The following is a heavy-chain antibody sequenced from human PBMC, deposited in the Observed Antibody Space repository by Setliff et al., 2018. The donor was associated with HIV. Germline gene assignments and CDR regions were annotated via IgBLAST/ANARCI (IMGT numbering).Heavy chain of an antibody. Sequence: PGGSLRLSCAASGFSFSNYWMHWVRQAPGKGLVWVSRINSDGSSTTYADFVKGRFTISRDNAKNTLYLQMNSLRAEDTAVYSCARARGGNSEWSYWGQGTLVTVSS. CDR2: INSDGSST. CDR1: GFSFSNYW. CDR3: ARARGGNSEWSY. J-gene: IGHJ4*02. D-gene: IGHD2-15*01. V-gene: IGHV3-74*03.